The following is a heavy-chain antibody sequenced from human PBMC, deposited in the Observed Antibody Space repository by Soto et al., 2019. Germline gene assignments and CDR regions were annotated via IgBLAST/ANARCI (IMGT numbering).Heavy chain of an antibody. D-gene: IGHD6-19*01. Sequence: QVQLVQSGAEVKKPGASVKVSCKASGYTFTSYGISWVRQAPGQGLEWMGWISAYNGNTNYAQKPQGRVTMPTDTSTSTAYRELRTLRSDDTAVYYCPSASAVAALAPWCQGTLVTVSS. CDR2: ISAYNGNT. CDR3: PSASAVAALAP. J-gene: IGHJ5*02. V-gene: IGHV1-18*01. CDR1: GYTFTSYG.